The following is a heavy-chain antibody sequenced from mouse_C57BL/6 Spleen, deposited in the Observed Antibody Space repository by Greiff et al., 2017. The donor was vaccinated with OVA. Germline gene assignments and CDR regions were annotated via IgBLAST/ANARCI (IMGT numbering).Heavy chain of an antibody. J-gene: IGHJ4*01. Sequence: VQLQQPGAELVKPGASVKMSCKASGYTFTSYWITWVKQRPGQGLEWIGDIYPGSGSTNYNEKFKSKSTLTVDTSSSTPYMQLSSLTSEDSAVDYGARSGYYGSSYRYAMEYWGQGTSVTVSS. CDR1: GYTFTSYW. V-gene: IGHV1-55*01. CDR2: IYPGSGST. D-gene: IGHD1-1*01. CDR3: ARSGYYGSSYRYAMEY.